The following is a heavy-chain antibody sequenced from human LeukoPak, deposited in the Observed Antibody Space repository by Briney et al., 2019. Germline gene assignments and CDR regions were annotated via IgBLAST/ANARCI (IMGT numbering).Heavy chain of an antibody. J-gene: IGHJ3*02. Sequence: SETLFLTCTVSGGSISSYYWSWIRQPPGKGLEWIGYIYYSGSTNYNPSLKSRVTISVDTSKNQFSLKLSSVTAADTAVYYCAQFYDSSGPDAFDIWGQGTMVTVSS. V-gene: IGHV4-59*12. CDR3: AQFYDSSGPDAFDI. CDR1: GGSISSYY. CDR2: IYYSGST. D-gene: IGHD3-22*01.